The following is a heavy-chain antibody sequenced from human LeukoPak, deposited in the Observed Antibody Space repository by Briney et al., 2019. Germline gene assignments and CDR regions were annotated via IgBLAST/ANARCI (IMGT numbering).Heavy chain of an antibody. CDR2: INHSGST. J-gene: IGHJ5*02. D-gene: IGHD2-8*01. CDR1: GGSFSGYY. CDR3: ARTNEDIVLMVYAKKNWFDP. V-gene: IGHV4-34*01. Sequence: SETLSLTCAVYGGSFSGYYWSWIRQPPGKGLEWIGEINHSGSTNYNPPLKSRVTISVDTSKNQFSLKLSSVTAADTAVYYCARTNEDIVLMVYAKKNWFDPWGQGTLVTVSS.